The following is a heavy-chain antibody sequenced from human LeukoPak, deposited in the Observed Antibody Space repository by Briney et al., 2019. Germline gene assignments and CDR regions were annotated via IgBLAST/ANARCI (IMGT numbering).Heavy chain of an antibody. J-gene: IGHJ4*02. Sequence: GGSLRLSCAASGFTFSNAWMSWVRQAPGKGLEWVGRIKSKTDGGTTDYAAPVKGRFTISRDDSKNTLYLQLNSLKTEDTAVYYCTTVSGGSYGGDYWGQGTLVTVSS. CDR3: TTVSGGSYGGDY. V-gene: IGHV3-15*01. D-gene: IGHD1-26*01. CDR1: GFTFSNAW. CDR2: IKSKTDGGTT.